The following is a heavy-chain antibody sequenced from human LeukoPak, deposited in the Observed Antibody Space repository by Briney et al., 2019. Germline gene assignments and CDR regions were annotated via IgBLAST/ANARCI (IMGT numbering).Heavy chain of an antibody. V-gene: IGHV1-2*02. J-gene: IGHJ4*02. Sequence: GASVKVSCKASGYTFTSYGISWVRQAPGQGLEWMGWINPNSGGTNYAQKFQGRVTMTRDTSISTAYMELSRLRSDDTAVYYCARDATYYYDSSGYYPDYWGQGTLVTVSS. CDR2: INPNSGGT. D-gene: IGHD3-22*01. CDR3: ARDATYYYDSSGYYPDY. CDR1: GYTFTSYG.